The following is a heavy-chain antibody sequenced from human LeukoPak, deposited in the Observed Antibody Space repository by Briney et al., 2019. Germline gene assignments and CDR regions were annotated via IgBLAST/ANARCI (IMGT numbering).Heavy chain of an antibody. CDR1: GFIFSSYA. CDR2: ISTSSSYI. Sequence: PGGSLSLSCAASGFIFSSYAMNWVRQAPGKGLEWVSSISTSSSYIFYADSVKGRFTISRDNAKNSLYLQMNSLRAEDTAVYYCARGWQQLGDIWGQGTMVAVSS. V-gene: IGHV3-21*01. CDR3: ARGWQQLGDI. J-gene: IGHJ3*02. D-gene: IGHD6-13*01.